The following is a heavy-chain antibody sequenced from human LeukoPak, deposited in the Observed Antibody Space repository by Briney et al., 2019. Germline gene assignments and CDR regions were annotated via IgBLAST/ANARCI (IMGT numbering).Heavy chain of an antibody. CDR3: ARDSSEFRSLLFH. Sequence: SVKVSCKASGGTFSSYAISWVRQSPGQGLEWMGGITPMFGTSNYAQKFRGRVTITADESTSTAYVELSSLRSEDTAVYYCARDSSEFRSLLFHWGQGTLVTVSS. CDR1: GGTFSSYA. D-gene: IGHD1-14*01. CDR2: ITPMFGTS. V-gene: IGHV1-69*13. J-gene: IGHJ1*01.